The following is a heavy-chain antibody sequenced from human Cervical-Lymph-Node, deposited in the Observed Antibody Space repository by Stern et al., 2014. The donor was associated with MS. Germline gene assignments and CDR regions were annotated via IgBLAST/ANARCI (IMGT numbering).Heavy chain of an antibody. J-gene: IGHJ4*02. D-gene: IGHD5-18*01. V-gene: IGHV5-51*03. Sequence: EVQLVQSGAEVKKPGESLKLSCKGSGYTFSNHWIGWVRQTPGKGLEWMGNIYPGDADTRYSPSFQGQVTMSVDKSISTAYLHLNRLKASDTAMYYCGRRDGSESGYSYGWVDSWGQGTLVIVSS. CDR1: GYTFSNHW. CDR2: IYPGDADT. CDR3: GRRDGSESGYSYGWVDS.